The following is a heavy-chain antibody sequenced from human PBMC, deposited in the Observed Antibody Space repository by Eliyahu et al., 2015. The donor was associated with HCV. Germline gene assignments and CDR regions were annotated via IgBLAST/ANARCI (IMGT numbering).Heavy chain of an antibody. D-gene: IGHD3-10*01. V-gene: IGHV3-49*04. J-gene: IGHJ4*02. Sequence: EVQLVDSGGGLVQPGRSLRLSCTGSGFVFGDYAVTWVRQAPGKGLEWVGFIRSEGYGETTEYAASVQGRFSISREHSKSIAYLQMNSLKTEDTAVYYCIRGGRVRGVFAYWGQGTPVTVSS. CDR3: IRGGRVRGVFAY. CDR2: IRSEGYGETT. CDR1: GFVFGDYA.